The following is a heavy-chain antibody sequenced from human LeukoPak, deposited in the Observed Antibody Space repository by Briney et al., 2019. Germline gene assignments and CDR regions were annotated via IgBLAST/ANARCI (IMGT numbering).Heavy chain of an antibody. D-gene: IGHD3-22*01. CDR2: ISAYNGNT. CDR1: GYTFTSYG. Sequence: ASVKVSCKASGYTFTSYGISWVRQAPGQGLEWMGWISAYNGNTNYAQKLQGRVTMTTDTSTSTAYMELRSLRSDDTAVYYCARDGWYYDGSGYRGDYWGQGTLVTVSS. CDR3: ARDGWYYDGSGYRGDY. V-gene: IGHV1-18*01. J-gene: IGHJ4*02.